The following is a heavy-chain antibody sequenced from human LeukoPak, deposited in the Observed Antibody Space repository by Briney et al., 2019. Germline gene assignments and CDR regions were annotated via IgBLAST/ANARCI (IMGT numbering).Heavy chain of an antibody. CDR2: INGDGSTT. J-gene: IGHJ3*02. V-gene: IGHV3-74*01. CDR3: ARDLLREAFDI. Sequence: GGSLRLSCAASGFTFSSYWMHWVRQAPGKGLVWVSRINGDGSTTTYADSVTGRFTISRDNAKNTQYLQMNRLGAEDTAVYYCARDLLREAFDIWGQGTMVTVSS. D-gene: IGHD4-17*01. CDR1: GFTFSSYW.